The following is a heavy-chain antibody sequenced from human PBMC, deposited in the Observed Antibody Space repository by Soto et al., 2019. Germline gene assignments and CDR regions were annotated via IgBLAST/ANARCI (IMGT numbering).Heavy chain of an antibody. V-gene: IGHV1-24*01. CDR1: GYTLTELS. J-gene: IGHJ3*02. CDR2: FDPEDGET. D-gene: IGHD3-16*01. Sequence: ASVKVSCKVSGYTLTELSMHWVRQAPGKGIEWMGGFDPEDGETNYAQKFQGRVTMTEDTSTDTAYMELSSLRSEDTAVYYCATMGYIMITFGGEYAFDIWGQGTMVTVSS. CDR3: ATMGYIMITFGGEYAFDI.